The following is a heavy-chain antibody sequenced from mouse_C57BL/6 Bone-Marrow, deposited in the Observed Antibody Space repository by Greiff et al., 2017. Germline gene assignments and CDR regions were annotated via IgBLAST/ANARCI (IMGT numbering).Heavy chain of an antibody. Sequence: EVKLVESGGGLVQPGGSLSLSCAASGFTFTDYYMSWVRQPPGKALEWLGFIRNKANGYTTEYSASVKGRFTISRDNSQSILYLQMNALRAEDSATYYCARSRDSSGYYYAMDYWGQGTSVTVSS. V-gene: IGHV7-3*01. CDR1: GFTFTDYY. CDR2: IRNKANGYTT. CDR3: ARSRDSSGYYYAMDY. J-gene: IGHJ4*01. D-gene: IGHD3-2*02.